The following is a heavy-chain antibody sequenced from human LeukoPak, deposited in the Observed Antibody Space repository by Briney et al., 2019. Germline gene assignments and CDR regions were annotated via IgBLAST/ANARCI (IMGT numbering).Heavy chain of an antibody. CDR1: GSSISSSSYY. J-gene: IGHJ4*02. Sequence: SETLSLTCTVSGSSISSSSYYWGWIRQSPGNGLQYIGIINYRGSIYSHESLRSRVTMSIDTSDNHFSLNLTSVTAADTAVYYCGRFRAVTASTLLDFWGQGTLVSVSS. CDR2: INYRGSI. CDR3: GRFRAVTASTLLDF. V-gene: IGHV4-39*02. D-gene: IGHD6-19*01.